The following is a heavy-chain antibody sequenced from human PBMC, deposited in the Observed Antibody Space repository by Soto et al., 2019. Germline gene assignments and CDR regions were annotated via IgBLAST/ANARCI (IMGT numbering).Heavy chain of an antibody. Sequence: KASETLSLTCAFSCASIITNNWWSWVRQPPGKGLEWIGEVYHSGSTNCNPSLKSRVTISIDKSKNQFSLRLTSMTAADTAVYYCAVPGAGDFDYWSQGTLVTVSS. CDR1: CASIITNNW. D-gene: IGHD6-13*01. CDR2: VYHSGST. V-gene: IGHV4-4*02. J-gene: IGHJ4*02. CDR3: AVPGAGDFDY.